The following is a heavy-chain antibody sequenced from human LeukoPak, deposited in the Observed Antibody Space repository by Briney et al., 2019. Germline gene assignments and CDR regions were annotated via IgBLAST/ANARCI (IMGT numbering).Heavy chain of an antibody. V-gene: IGHV4-4*07. J-gene: IGHJ4*02. CDR1: GGSICSYY. Sequence: SETLSLTCTVSGGSICSYYWSWIRQPAGKGLEWIGRIYTSGSTNYNPSLKSRVTMSVDTSKNQFSLKLSSVTAADTAVYYCARTSIAALDFDYWGQGTLVTVSS. CDR2: IYTSGST. D-gene: IGHD6-13*01. CDR3: ARTSIAALDFDY.